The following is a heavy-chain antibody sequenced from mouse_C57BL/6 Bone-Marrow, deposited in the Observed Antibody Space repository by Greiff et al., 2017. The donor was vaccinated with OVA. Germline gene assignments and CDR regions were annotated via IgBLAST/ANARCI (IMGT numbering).Heavy chain of an antibody. V-gene: IGHV1-18*01. CDR2: INPNNGGT. Sequence: EVQLQQSGPELVKPGVSVKIPCKASGYTFTDYNMDWVKQSHGKSLEWIGDINPNNGGTIYNQKFKGKATLTVDKSSSTAYMELRSLTSEDTAVYYCARRSHYGSFAYWGQGTLVTVSA. D-gene: IGHD1-1*01. CDR1: GYTFTDYN. CDR3: ARRSHYGSFAY. J-gene: IGHJ3*01.